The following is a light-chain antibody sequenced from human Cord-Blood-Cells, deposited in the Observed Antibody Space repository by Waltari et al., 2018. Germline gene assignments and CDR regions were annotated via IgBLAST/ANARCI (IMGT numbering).Light chain of an antibody. Sequence: QSALTQPASVSGSPGQSITISCTGTSSDVGGYNYVSWYHHHPGKAPKLIIYEVSNRPSGVSNRFSGSKSGNTASLTISGLQAEDEADYYCSSYTSSSTLVVFGGGTKLTVL. CDR3: SSYTSSSTLVV. V-gene: IGLV2-14*01. CDR2: EVS. CDR1: SSDVGGYNY. J-gene: IGLJ2*01.